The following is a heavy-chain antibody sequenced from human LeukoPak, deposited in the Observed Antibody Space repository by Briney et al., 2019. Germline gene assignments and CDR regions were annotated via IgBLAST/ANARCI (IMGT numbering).Heavy chain of an antibody. J-gene: IGHJ3*02. CDR1: GFPVSSSY. Sequence: GGSLRLSCAASGFPVSSSYMSWVRQAPGKGLEWVSVIYSAGSTYYADSVKGRFTISRDNSKNTLYLQMNSLRAEDTAVYYCAGVSPLGPVGMWDAFDIWGQGTMVTVSS. CDR3: AGVSPLGPVGMWDAFDI. CDR2: IYSAGST. V-gene: IGHV3-53*01. D-gene: IGHD1-26*01.